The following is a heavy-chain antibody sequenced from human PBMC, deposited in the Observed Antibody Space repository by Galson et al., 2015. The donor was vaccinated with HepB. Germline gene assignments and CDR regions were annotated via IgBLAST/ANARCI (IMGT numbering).Heavy chain of an antibody. CDR1: GYTFTSYG. CDR3: ARASRPSSQGYYDSSGYLDAFDI. V-gene: IGHV1-18*04. D-gene: IGHD3-22*01. CDR2: ISAYNGNT. Sequence: QSGAEVKKPGASVKVSCKASGYTFTSYGISWVRQAPGQGLEWMGWISAYNGNTNYAQKLQGRVTMTTDTSTSTAYMELRSLRSDDTVVYYCARASRPSSQGYYDSSGYLDAFDIWGQGTMVTVSS. J-gene: IGHJ3*02.